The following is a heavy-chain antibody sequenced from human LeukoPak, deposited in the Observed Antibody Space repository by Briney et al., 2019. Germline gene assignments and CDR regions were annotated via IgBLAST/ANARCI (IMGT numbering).Heavy chain of an antibody. Sequence: SETLSLTCTVSGGSISSYYWSWIRQPPGKGLEWIGYIYYSGSTNYNPFLKSRVTISVDTSKNQFSLKLSSVTAADTAVYYCARGPDYDFWSGYYTEYFQHWGQGTLVTVSS. D-gene: IGHD3-3*01. CDR1: GGSISSYY. CDR3: ARGPDYDFWSGYYTEYFQH. J-gene: IGHJ1*01. CDR2: IYYSGST. V-gene: IGHV4-59*01.